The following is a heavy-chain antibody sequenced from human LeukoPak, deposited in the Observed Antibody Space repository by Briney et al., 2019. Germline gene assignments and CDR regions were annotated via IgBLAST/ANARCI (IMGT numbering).Heavy chain of an antibody. CDR3: ARTSTYGDYDY. V-gene: IGHV3-48*01. D-gene: IGHD4-17*01. CDR1: GFTFDTYS. CDR2: NSGDTSTN. J-gene: IGHJ4*01. Sequence: GGSLRLSCAASGFTFDTYSMNWVRQAPGKGLEWVSYNSGDTSTNYYADSVKGRFTISRDIAKSSLYLQMNSLRAEDTAICYCARTSTYGDYDYGGQRTLVSV.